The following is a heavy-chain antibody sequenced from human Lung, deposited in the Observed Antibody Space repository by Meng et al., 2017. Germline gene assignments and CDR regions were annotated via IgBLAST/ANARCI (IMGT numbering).Heavy chain of an antibody. Sequence: QVALVELGAEVKEHGVSVKVLCKPVGYNFPDCYIHWVRRAPGQGLEWMGRINPKSGDTHYAQKFQARVTMTGETSISTAYMELSGLRSDATAMYYCARDEDISAAGKLFGDYWGQGTLVTVSS. J-gene: IGHJ4*02. CDR1: GYNFPDCY. V-gene: IGHV1-2*06. CDR3: ARDEDISAAGKLFGDY. D-gene: IGHD6-25*01. CDR2: INPKSGDT.